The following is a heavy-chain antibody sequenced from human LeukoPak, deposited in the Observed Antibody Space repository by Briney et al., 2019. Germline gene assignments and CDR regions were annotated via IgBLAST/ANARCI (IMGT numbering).Heavy chain of an antibody. Sequence: PGGSLRLSCAASGFPFTTYAMSWVRQAPGKGLEWVSSIGDSGISTYFADTVRGRFTISRDNSNNTLYLQMNNLKAEDTAVYYCAKGSNNYPKAFDYWGQGTLVTVSS. V-gene: IGHV3-23*01. CDR2: IGDSGIST. J-gene: IGHJ4*02. CDR3: AKGSNNYPKAFDY. D-gene: IGHD2/OR15-2a*01. CDR1: GFPFTTYA.